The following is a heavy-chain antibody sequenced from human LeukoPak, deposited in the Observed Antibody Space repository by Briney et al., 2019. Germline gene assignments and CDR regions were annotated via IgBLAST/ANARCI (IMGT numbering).Heavy chain of an antibody. CDR1: GFTVSGNY. J-gene: IGHJ4*02. CDR2: IYSSGTT. V-gene: IGHV3-53*04. CDR3: AGNYYESSGYLDY. D-gene: IGHD3-22*01. Sequence: GESLRLSCAASGFTVSGNYMIWVRQAPGKGLECVSVIYSSGTTFYADSVKGRFTISRHSSKNTQYLQMNSLRADDTAVYYCAGNYYESSGYLDYWGQGTLVTVSS.